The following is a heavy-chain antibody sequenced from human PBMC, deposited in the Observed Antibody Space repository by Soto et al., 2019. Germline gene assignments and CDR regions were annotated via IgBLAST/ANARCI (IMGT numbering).Heavy chain of an antibody. CDR3: ARDLEIVVVPAADVY. D-gene: IGHD2-2*03. J-gene: IGHJ4*02. Sequence: GGSLRLSCAASGFTFSSYSMNWVRQAPGKGLEWVSSISSRSSYIYYADSVKGRFTISRDNAKNSLYLQMNSLRAEDTAVYYCARDLEIVVVPAADVYWGQGTLVTVSS. CDR2: ISSRSSYI. CDR1: GFTFSSYS. V-gene: IGHV3-21*01.